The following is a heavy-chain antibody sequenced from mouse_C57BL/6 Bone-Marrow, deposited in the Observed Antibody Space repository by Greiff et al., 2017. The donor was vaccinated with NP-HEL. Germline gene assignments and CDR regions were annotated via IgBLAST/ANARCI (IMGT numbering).Heavy chain of an antibody. Sequence: VQVVESGPGLVQPSQSLSITCTVSGFSLTSYGVHWVRQSPGKGLEWLGVIWSGGSTDYNAAFISRLIISKDTTKSQVFFKMNSLQAEYTAIYYCAIMCYYSRSGFAYWGQGTLVTVSA. CDR2: IWSGGST. CDR1: GFSLTSYG. CDR3: AIMCYYSRSGFAY. D-gene: IGHD2-5*01. J-gene: IGHJ3*01. V-gene: IGHV2-2*01.